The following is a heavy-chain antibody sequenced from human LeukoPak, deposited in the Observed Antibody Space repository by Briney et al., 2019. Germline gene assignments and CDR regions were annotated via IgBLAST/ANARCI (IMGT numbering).Heavy chain of an antibody. V-gene: IGHV3-11*01. CDR3: ARDPQRLRGYDSRQKYYYYMDV. J-gene: IGHJ6*03. Sequence: GGSLRLSCAASGFTFRDYYMSWVRQAPGKGLEWVSYISSSGSTIYYADSVKGRFTISRDNAKNSLYLQMNSLRAEDTAVNYCARDPQRLRGYDSRQKYYYYMDVWGKGTTVTISS. CDR1: GFTFRDYY. CDR2: ISSSGSTI. D-gene: IGHD5-12*01.